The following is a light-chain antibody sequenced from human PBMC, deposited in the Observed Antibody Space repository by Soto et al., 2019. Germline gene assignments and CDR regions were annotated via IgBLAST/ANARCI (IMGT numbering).Light chain of an antibody. V-gene: IGKV3-20*01. J-gene: IGKJ3*01. CDR2: GAS. Sequence: EIVLTQSPGTLSLSPGERATLSCRASQSVSSNYLAWYQQKPDQAPRLLIYGASSRATGIPDRFSGSGSGTDFTLTISRLEPEDFAVYYCQQYGSLFTFGPGTKVDIK. CDR3: QQYGSLFT. CDR1: QSVSSNY.